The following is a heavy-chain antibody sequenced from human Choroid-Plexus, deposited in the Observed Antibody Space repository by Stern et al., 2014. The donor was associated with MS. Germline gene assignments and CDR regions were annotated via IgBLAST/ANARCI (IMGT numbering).Heavy chain of an antibody. CDR1: GYTLTELS. CDR2: FDPEDGET. CDR3: ATPLTRYDSSGFDY. D-gene: IGHD3-22*01. J-gene: IGHJ4*02. V-gene: IGHV1-24*01. Sequence: QVQLVQSGDEVKKPGASVKVSCKVSGYTLTELSMHWVRQAPGKGLEWMGGFDPEDGETIYAQKFQGRVTMTEETSTDTAYMELSSLRSEDTAVYYCATPLTRYDSSGFDYWGQGTLVTVSS.